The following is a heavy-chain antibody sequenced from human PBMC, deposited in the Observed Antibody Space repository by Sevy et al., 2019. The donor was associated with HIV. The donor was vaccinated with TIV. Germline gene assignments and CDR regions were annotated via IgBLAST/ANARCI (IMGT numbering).Heavy chain of an antibody. CDR2: INQEGKEK. CDR1: EFSFKSYW. J-gene: IGHJ4*02. Sequence: GGSLRLSCVASEFSFKSYWMSWVRQAPGKGLEWVANINQEGKEKHYVGSVKGRFTISRDNGKNSMYLQMNSLRAEDTAVYYCAIDPWALGGRPYWGQGTLVTVSS. D-gene: IGHD1-26*01. V-gene: IGHV3-7*03. CDR3: AIDPWALGGRPY.